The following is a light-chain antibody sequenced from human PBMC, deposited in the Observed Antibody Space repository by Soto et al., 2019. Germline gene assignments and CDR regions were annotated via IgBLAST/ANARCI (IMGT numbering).Light chain of an antibody. CDR1: QNISNN. CDR3: QQYNNWPLT. V-gene: IGKV3-15*01. CDR2: GAS. J-gene: IGKJ4*01. Sequence: EMVMTQSPATLSVPPGESATLSCRASQNISNNLAWYQQKPGQSPRLLIYGASTRATGIPARFSGSGSGTEFTLTISSLQSEDFAVYYCQQYNNWPLTFGGGTKVEIK.